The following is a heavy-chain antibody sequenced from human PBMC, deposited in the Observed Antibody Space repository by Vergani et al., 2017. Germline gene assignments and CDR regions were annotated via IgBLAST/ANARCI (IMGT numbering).Heavy chain of an antibody. D-gene: IGHD2-2*01. CDR1: GGSISSSSYY. J-gene: IGHJ5*02. CDR3: AEVVVPAAMGFDP. V-gene: IGHV4-61*05. CDR2: IYYSGST. Sequence: QLQLQESGPGLVKPSETLSLTCTVSGGSISSSSYYWSWIRQPPGKGLEWIGYIYYSGSTNYIPSLKSRVTISVDTSKNQFSLKLSSVTAADTAVYYCAEVVVPAAMGFDPWGQGTLVTVSS.